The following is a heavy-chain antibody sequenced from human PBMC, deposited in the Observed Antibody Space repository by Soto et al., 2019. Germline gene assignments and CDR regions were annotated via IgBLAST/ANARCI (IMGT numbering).Heavy chain of an antibody. J-gene: IGHJ4*02. CDR1: GYTFTHYY. CDR2: INPASTST. CDR3: ARDLAAGDH. D-gene: IGHD6-13*01. Sequence: QVQLVQSGAEVKKPGASVKVSCRTSGYTFTHYYIHWVRQAPGQGLEWLGIINPASTSTNYALEFQGRVTLTMDTSTTTVYMELSGLRTEDTAIFYCARDLAAGDHWGQGTLVTVSS. V-gene: IGHV1-46*01.